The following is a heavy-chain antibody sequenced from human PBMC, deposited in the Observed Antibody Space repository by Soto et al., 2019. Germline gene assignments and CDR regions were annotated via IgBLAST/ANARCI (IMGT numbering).Heavy chain of an antibody. CDR1: GGSISSSNW. Sequence: GTLSLTCAVSGGSISSSNWWSWVRQPRGKGLEWMGEIYHSGSTNYNPSLKSRVTISVDKSKNQFSLKLSSVTAADTAVYSCARDTAVAGVSYYFDYWGQGTLVTVSS. J-gene: IGHJ4*02. V-gene: IGHV4-4*01. CDR2: IYHSGST. D-gene: IGHD5-18*01. CDR3: ARDTAVAGVSYYFDY.